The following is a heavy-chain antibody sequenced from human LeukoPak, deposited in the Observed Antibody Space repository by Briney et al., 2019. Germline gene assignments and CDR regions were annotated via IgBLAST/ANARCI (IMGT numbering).Heavy chain of an antibody. J-gene: IGHJ4*02. CDR2: IYYRGST. D-gene: IGHD6-13*01. Sequence: SETLSLTCTVSAGSISGYYWSWIRQPPGKGLEWIAYIYYRGSTNYNPSLKSRVTISADTSKNQFSLKLTSVTAADTAVYYCARDRPGGSSLDYWGQGTLVTVSS. V-gene: IGHV4-59*01. CDR3: ARDRPGGSSLDY. CDR1: AGSISGYY.